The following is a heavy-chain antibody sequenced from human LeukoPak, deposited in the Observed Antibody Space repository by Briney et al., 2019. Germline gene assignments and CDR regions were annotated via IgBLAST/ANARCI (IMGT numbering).Heavy chain of an antibody. V-gene: IGHV3-23*01. J-gene: IGHJ5*02. D-gene: IGHD2-21*01. CDR3: AKGKAGDLVDLFDP. Sequence: PGGSLRLSCAASGFTFSSYAMMWVRQAPGKGLDWVSTIVASYEGTFYANSVKGRFTISRDNSKSTLSLQMNSLRAEDTAVYYCAKGKAGDLVDLFDPWGQGTLVTVSS. CDR2: IVASYEGT. CDR1: GFTFSSYA.